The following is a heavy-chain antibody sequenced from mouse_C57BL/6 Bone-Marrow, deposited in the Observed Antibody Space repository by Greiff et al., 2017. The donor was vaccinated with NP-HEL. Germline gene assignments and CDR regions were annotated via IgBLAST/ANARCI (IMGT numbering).Heavy chain of an antibody. CDR2: IYPGGGYT. V-gene: IGHV1-63*01. CDR1: GYTFTNYW. Sequence: VKLQESGAELVRPGTSVKMSCTASGYTFTNYWIGWAKQRPGHGLEWIGDIYPGGGYTNYNEKFKGKATLTADKSSSTAYMQFSSLTSEDSAIYYGARGDTAQATGFAYWGQGTLVTVSA. D-gene: IGHD3-2*02. CDR3: ARGDTAQATGFAY. J-gene: IGHJ3*01.